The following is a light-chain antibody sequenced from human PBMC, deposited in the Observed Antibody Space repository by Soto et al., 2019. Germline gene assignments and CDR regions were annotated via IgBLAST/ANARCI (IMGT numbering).Light chain of an antibody. CDR1: SSDVGSYNL. V-gene: IGLV2-23*03. CDR2: EGS. J-gene: IGLJ2*01. CDR3: CSYAGSSTFKV. Sequence: QAVVTQPASVSGSPGQSITISCTGTSSDVGSYNLVSWYQQHPGKAPKLMIYEGSKRPSGVSNRFSGSKSGNTASLTISGLQAEDEADYYCCSYAGSSTFKVFGGGTQLTVL.